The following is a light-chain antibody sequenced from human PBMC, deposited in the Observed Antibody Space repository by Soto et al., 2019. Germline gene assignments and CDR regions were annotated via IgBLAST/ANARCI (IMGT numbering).Light chain of an antibody. Sequence: DIQMTQSPSSLSASVGDRVSITCRAGPSINRFLNWYQQKPGKAPKLLIYGASSLQSGVPSRFSGSGSGTDFTLTISSLQPEDFATYYCQQSYSSPQTFGQGTKVEIK. J-gene: IGKJ1*01. V-gene: IGKV1-39*01. CDR2: GAS. CDR1: PSINRF. CDR3: QQSYSSPQT.